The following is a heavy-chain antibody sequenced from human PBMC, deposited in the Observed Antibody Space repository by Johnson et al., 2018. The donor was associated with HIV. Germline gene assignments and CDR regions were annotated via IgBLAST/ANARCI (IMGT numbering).Heavy chain of an antibody. CDR1: GFTVSSNY. D-gene: IGHD1-26*01. V-gene: IGHV3-66*01. CDR2: IYSGGSI. CDR3: AREGAWEVRPGAFDI. J-gene: IGHJ3*02. Sequence: VQLVESGGGLVQPGGSLRLSCAASGFTVSSNYMSWVRQAPGKGLEWVSVIYSGGSIYYAAAVKGRFSISRDNSKNTLYLQLNSLRVEDTAVYYCAREGAWEVRPGAFDIWGQGTMVTVSS.